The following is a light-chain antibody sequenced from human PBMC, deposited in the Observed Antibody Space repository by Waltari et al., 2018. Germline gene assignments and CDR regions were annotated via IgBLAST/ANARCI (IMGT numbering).Light chain of an antibody. V-gene: IGKV1-5*03. J-gene: IGKJ2*01. CDR2: KAS. CDR3: QQYNTFSS. Sequence: DIQMTQSPSTVSASVGDRVTIPCRASQTVGDWLAWYQQKPGKAPKLLIYKASTLQNGVPSRFSGSGSGSEFTLTISSLQPDDVAIYYGQQYNTFSSFGQGTRLEL. CDR1: QTVGDW.